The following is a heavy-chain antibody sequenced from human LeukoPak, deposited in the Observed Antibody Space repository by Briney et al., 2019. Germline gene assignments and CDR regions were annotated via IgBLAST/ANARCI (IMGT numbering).Heavy chain of an antibody. V-gene: IGHV3-23*01. CDR3: ARDSGSYLQPTDY. Sequence: GGSLRLSCAASGFTFSTHAMTWVRQAPGKGLEWVSSITGNGGRTYYADFVKGRFTISRDNSKNKLYLQMNSLRAEDTAVYHCARDSGSYLQPTDYWGQGTLVTVSS. D-gene: IGHD1-26*01. CDR2: ITGNGGRT. CDR1: GFTFSTHA. J-gene: IGHJ4*02.